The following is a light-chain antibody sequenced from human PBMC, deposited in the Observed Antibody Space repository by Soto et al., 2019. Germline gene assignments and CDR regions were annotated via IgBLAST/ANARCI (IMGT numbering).Light chain of an antibody. V-gene: IGKV3-15*01. CDR1: QRVSSN. CDR2: GAS. J-gene: IGKJ5*01. CDR3: QQYNDWPPFT. Sequence: IVMTQSPATLSVSPGERATLSCRASQRVSSNLAWYQQKPDQAPRLLLYGASTRATGIPARFSGSGSETEFTLTISSLQSEDFAVYYCQQYNDWPPFTFGQGTRLEIK.